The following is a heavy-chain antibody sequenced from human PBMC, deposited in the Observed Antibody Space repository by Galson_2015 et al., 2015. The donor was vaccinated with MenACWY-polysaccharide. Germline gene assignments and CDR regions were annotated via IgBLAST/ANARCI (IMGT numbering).Heavy chain of an antibody. V-gene: IGHV3-11*01. CDR2: ISGGGRTI. CDR3: ARAAWFDY. Sequence: SLILACAASGFTFSDYYMSWVRQAPGKGLEWVSCISGGGRTIYYADSVKGRVPISRDNAKNSLYLQMNSLRAEDTAVYYCARAAWFDYWGQGTLLTVSS. CDR1: GFTFSDYY. J-gene: IGHJ4*02.